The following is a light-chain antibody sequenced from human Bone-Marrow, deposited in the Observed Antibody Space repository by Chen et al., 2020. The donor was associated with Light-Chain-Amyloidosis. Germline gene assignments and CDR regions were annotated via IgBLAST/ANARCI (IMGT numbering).Light chain of an antibody. CDR3: QQNHDLPIT. CDR1: QSISNY. V-gene: IGKV1-39*01. J-gene: IGKJ4*01. Sequence: DIQMTQSPRTLAASVGDRGTVTCRPSQSISNYLNWYQQIPGGAPKLLIYATFNLRPGVPSRFSGSGSGTQYTLTIAALQPEDFGTYYCQQNHDLPITFGGGTRVEL. CDR2: ATF.